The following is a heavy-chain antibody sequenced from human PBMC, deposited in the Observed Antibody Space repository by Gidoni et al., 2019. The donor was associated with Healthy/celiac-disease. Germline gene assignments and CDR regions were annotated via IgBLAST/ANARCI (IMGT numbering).Heavy chain of an antibody. V-gene: IGHV3-33*01. CDR1: GFTFSSYG. CDR2: IWYDGSNK. J-gene: IGHJ4*02. D-gene: IGHD1-1*01. Sequence: QVQLVESGGGVVQPGRSLRLSCPASGFTFSSYGMHWVRQAPGKGLEWVAVIWYDGSNKYYADSVKGRFTISRDNSKNTLYLQMNSLRAEDTAVYYCARDKSLNWNDDGFDYWGQGTLVTVSS. CDR3: ARDKSLNWNDDGFDY.